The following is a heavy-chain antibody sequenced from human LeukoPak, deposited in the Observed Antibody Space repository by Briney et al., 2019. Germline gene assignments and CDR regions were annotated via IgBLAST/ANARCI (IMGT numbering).Heavy chain of an antibody. D-gene: IGHD1-1*01. CDR3: ARDSHWNDDYYYYYMDV. V-gene: IGHV3-23*01. Sequence: GGSLRLSCAASGFTFSRHGMNWVRQAPGKGLEWVSGISGSGDTTYYADSVKGRFTISRDNSKNTLYLQMNSLRAEDTAVYYCARDSHWNDDYYYYYMDVWGKGTTVTVSS. J-gene: IGHJ6*03. CDR1: GFTFSRHG. CDR2: ISGSGDTT.